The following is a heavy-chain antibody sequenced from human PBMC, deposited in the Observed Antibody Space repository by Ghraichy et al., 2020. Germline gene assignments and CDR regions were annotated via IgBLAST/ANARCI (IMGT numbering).Heavy chain of an antibody. D-gene: IGHD6-19*01. J-gene: IGHJ1*01. CDR2: ISSSSSYI. CDR3: ARDRGSGWLGAEYFQH. V-gene: IGHV3-21*01. Sequence: AGSLRLSCAASGFSFSTYNMNWVRQAPGEGLEWVSSISSSSSYIYYADSVKGRFTISRDNAKNSLYLQMSSLRAEDTAVYYCARDRGSGWLGAEYFQHWGQGTLVTVSS. CDR1: GFSFSTYN.